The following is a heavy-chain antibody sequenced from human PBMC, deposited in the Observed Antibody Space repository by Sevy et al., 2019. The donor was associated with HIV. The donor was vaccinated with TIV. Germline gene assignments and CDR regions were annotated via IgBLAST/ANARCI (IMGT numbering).Heavy chain of an antibody. D-gene: IGHD2-15*01. Sequence: SETLSLTCTVSGGSISSGGYYWSWIRQHPGQGLEWIGYIYYSGSTYYNPSLKSRVTISVDTSKNQFSLKLSSVTAADTAVYYCASGRYCSGGSCYSLAYWGQGTLVTVSS. J-gene: IGHJ4*02. V-gene: IGHV4-31*03. CDR3: ASGRYCSGGSCYSLAY. CDR1: GGSISSGGYY. CDR2: IYYSGST.